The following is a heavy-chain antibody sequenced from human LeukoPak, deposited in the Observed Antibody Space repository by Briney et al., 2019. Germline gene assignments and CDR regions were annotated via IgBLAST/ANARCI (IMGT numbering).Heavy chain of an antibody. CDR3: ATKENGYSGYDSLYNWFDP. V-gene: IGHV1-69*13. CDR1: GGTFSSYA. J-gene: IGHJ5*02. D-gene: IGHD5-12*01. Sequence: SVKVSCKASGGTFSSYAISWVRQAPGQGLEWMGGIIPTFGTANYAQKFQGRVTITADESTSTAYMELSSLRSEDTAVYYCATKENGYSGYDSLYNWFDPWGQGTLVTVSS. CDR2: IIPTFGTA.